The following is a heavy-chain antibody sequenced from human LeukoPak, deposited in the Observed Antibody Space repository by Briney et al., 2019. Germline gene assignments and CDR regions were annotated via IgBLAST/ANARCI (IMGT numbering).Heavy chain of an antibody. CDR3: AKDNWNYGDY. CDR1: GFTFSSYG. D-gene: IGHD1-7*01. Sequence: GRSLRLSCAASGFTFSSYGMHWVRQAPGKGLEWVSAISGSGGSTYYADSVKGRFTISRDNSKNTLYLQMNSLRAEDTAVYYCAKDNWNYGDYWGQGTLVTVSS. CDR2: ISGSGGST. V-gene: IGHV3-23*01. J-gene: IGHJ4*02.